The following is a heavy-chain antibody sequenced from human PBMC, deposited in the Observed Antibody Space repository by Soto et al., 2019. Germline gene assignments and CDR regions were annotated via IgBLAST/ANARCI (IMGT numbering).Heavy chain of an antibody. V-gene: IGHV4-61*03. CDR1: GDSFSSGDYY. Sequence: XGTLSLTCSVCGDSFSSGDYYWSCIRQPPGKGLKWIGHVYFSGSTNYTPSLKSRLTMSVDTAKNHFSLKLNSVTAAATAVYYCARITVDTYMIYWSDPWGQGTQVTVPS. CDR3: ARITVDTYMIYWSDP. D-gene: IGHD3-16*01. J-gene: IGHJ5*02. CDR2: VYFSGST.